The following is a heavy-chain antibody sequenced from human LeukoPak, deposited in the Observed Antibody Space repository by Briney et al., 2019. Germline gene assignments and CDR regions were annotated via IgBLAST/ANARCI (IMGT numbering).Heavy chain of an antibody. CDR3: VRVRTGIAAAGRDFAFDI. V-gene: IGHV1-2*02. CDR1: GYTFTGYY. Sequence: ASVKVSCKASGYTFTGYYMHWVRQAPGQGLEWMGWINPNSGGTNYAQKFQGRVTMTRDTSISTAYMELSRLRSDDTAVYYCVRVRTGIAAAGRDFAFDIWGQGTMVTVSS. J-gene: IGHJ3*02. CDR2: INPNSGGT. D-gene: IGHD6-13*01.